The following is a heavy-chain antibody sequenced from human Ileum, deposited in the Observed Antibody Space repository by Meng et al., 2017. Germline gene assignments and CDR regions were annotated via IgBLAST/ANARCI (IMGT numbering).Heavy chain of an antibody. Sequence: VQVAPWGGGLLSPSETLSLTCGVYGGSFSAYYWTWIRQPPGKGLEWIGEINHSATTYYSPSLMGRVSVSVDTSKNQFSLKLTSVTAADTAVYYCARSERSVYWYFDLWGRGTLVTVS. J-gene: IGHJ2*01. CDR1: GGSFSAYY. CDR2: INHSATT. CDR3: ARSERSVYWYFDL. D-gene: IGHD1-26*01. V-gene: IGHV4-34*01.